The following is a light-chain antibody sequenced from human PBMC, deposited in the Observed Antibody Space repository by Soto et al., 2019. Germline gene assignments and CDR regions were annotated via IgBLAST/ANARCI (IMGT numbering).Light chain of an antibody. V-gene: IGKV3-11*01. CDR2: ADS. J-gene: IGKJ5*01. CDR1: QSVSGY. CDR3: QQRYNWPIT. Sequence: EIVLTQSPGPLSLSRGERATLSCRASQSVSGYIGWYQQKPGQAPRLLIYADSNRATGIPARFSGSGSGTDFTLTISSLEPEDFSVYYCQQRYNWPITFGQGTRLEI.